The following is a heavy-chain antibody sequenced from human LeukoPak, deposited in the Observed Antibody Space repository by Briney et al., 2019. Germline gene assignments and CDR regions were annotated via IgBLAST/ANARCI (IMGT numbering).Heavy chain of an antibody. CDR1: GFTFSSYG. V-gene: IGHV3-30*18. J-gene: IGHJ4*02. Sequence: GGSLRLSCAASGFTFSSYGMHWVRQAPGKGLEWVAVISYDGSNKYYADSVKGRFTISRGNSKNTLYLQMNSLRAEDTAVYYCAKSAYCGGDCYSFDYWGQGTLVTVSS. D-gene: IGHD2-21*02. CDR3: AKSAYCGGDCYSFDY. CDR2: ISYDGSNK.